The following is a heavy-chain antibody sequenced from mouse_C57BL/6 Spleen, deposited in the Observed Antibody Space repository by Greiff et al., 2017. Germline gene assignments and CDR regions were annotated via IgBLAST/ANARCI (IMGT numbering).Heavy chain of an antibody. V-gene: IGHV1-47*01. CDR3: ARRAYDGYLYYFDY. Sequence: QVQLKESGAELVKPGASVKMSCKASGYTFTTYPIEWMKQNHGKSLEWIGNFHPYNDDTKYNEKFKGKATLTVEKSSSTVYLELSRLTSDDSAVYYCARRAYDGYLYYFDYWGQGTTLTVSS. CDR2: FHPYNDDT. CDR1: GYTFTTYP. J-gene: IGHJ2*01. D-gene: IGHD2-3*01.